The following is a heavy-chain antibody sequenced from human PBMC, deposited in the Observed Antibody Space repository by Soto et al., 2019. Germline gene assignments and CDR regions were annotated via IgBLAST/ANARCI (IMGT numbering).Heavy chain of an antibody. CDR2: IDHDGPT. V-gene: IGHV3-74*01. Sequence: EVQLVESGGGLVQPGGSLRLSCAGSGFTFSNYWMHWVRQAPEKGLEWVSRIDHDGPTDYADSVRGRFTISRDNAENTLYLQMNSLRPEDTAVYYCVRDSHGDYWGQGTLVTLSS. CDR3: VRDSHGDY. J-gene: IGHJ4*02. CDR1: GFTFSNYW.